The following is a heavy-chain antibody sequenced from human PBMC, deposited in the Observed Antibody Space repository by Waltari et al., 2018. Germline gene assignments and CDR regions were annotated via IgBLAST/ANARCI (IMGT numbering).Heavy chain of an antibody. Sequence: QVELVQSGAEVKKPGSSVKVSCKASRATFSSYAISCVRQAPGQGLEWMGGIIPIGGTTNYAQKFQGRVTITADESTSTAYMELSSLRSEDTAVYYCARVYYGSGSYPLYYYYYYMDVWGKGTTVTISS. CDR3: ARVYYGSGSYPLYYYYYYMDV. J-gene: IGHJ6*03. CDR2: IIPIGGTT. CDR1: RATFSSYA. V-gene: IGHV1-69*12. D-gene: IGHD3-10*01.